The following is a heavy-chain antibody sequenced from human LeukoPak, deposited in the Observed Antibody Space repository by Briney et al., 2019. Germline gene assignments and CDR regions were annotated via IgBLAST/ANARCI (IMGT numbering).Heavy chain of an antibody. CDR3: ARHMGQWLTMFGY. J-gene: IGHJ4*02. CDR2: IIPILGIA. Sequence: AASVKVSCEASGGTFSSYAISWVRQAPGQGLEWMGRIIPILGIANYAQKFQGRVTITADKSTSTAYMELSSLRSEDTAVYYCARHMGQWLTMFGYWGQGTPVTVSS. V-gene: IGHV1-69*04. D-gene: IGHD6-19*01. CDR1: GGTFSSYA.